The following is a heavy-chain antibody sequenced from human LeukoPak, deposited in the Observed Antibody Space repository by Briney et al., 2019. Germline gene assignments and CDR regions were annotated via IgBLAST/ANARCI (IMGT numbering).Heavy chain of an antibody. Sequence: PGGSLRLSCAASGFTFSSYGMHWVRQAPGKGLEWVAFIRYDGYNKYYADSVKGRFTISRDNSKNTLYLQMNSLRAEDTAVYYCAKGSGPKGAFDIWGQGTMVTVSS. CDR3: AKGSGPKGAFDI. J-gene: IGHJ3*02. CDR1: GFTFSSYG. D-gene: IGHD2-15*01. CDR2: IRYDGYNK. V-gene: IGHV3-30*02.